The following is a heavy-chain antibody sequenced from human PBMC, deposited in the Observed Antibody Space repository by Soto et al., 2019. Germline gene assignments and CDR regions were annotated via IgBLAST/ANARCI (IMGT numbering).Heavy chain of an antibody. Sequence: PGESLKISCKGSGYSFSSYWIGWVRQMPGKGLEWMGIIYPGDSDTRYSPSFQGQVTISADKSISTAYLQWSSLKASDTAMYYCARRGTVTLEYYGMDVWGQGTTVTVSS. J-gene: IGHJ6*02. D-gene: IGHD4-17*01. CDR1: GYSFSSYW. CDR2: IYPGDSDT. CDR3: ARRGTVTLEYYGMDV. V-gene: IGHV5-51*01.